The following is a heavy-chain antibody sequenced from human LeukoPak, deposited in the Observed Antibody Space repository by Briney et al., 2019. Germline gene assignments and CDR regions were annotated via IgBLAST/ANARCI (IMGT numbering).Heavy chain of an antibody. D-gene: IGHD3-10*01. V-gene: IGHV4-59*01. CDR1: GDSISSYY. CDR2: IHYTGSI. Sequence: SETLSLTCTVSGDSISSYYWSWIRQSPGKGLEWIGYIHYTGSIKYNPSLKSRVTISVDTSKNQFSLKLSSVNAADTAVYYCASVWFGEDAFDIWGQGTMVTVSS. J-gene: IGHJ3*02. CDR3: ASVWFGEDAFDI.